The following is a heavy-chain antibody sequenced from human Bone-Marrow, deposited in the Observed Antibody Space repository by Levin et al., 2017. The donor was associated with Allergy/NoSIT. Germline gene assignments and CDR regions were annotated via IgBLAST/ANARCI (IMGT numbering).Heavy chain of an antibody. CDR3: ARNYYYDTSGGQYNWFDR. J-gene: IGHJ5*02. Sequence: SETLSLTCNVSGDSLITSRYFWAWVRQPPGQGLEWIGSVYSNGNTYSKSSLKSRVSISIDTSKNQFSLKLKSVTAADTAVYFCARNYYYDTSGGQYNWFDRWGQGTLVSVSS. D-gene: IGHD3-22*01. V-gene: IGHV4-39*01. CDR2: VYSNGNT. CDR1: GDSLITSRYF.